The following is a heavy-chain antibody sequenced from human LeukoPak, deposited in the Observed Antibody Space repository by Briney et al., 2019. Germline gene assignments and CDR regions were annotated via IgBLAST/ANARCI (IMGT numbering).Heavy chain of an antibody. V-gene: IGHV1-69*13. Sequence: ASVKVSCKASGGTFSSYAISWVRQAPGQGLEWMGGIIPIFGTANYAQKFQGRVTITADESTSTAYMELSSLRSVDTAVYYCARQRVPAATYYFDYWGQGTLVTVSS. J-gene: IGHJ4*02. CDR2: IIPIFGTA. CDR1: GGTFSSYA. D-gene: IGHD2-2*01. CDR3: ARQRVPAATYYFDY.